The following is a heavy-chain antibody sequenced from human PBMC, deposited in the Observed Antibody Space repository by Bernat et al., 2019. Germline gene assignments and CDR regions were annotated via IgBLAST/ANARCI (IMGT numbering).Heavy chain of an antibody. J-gene: IGHJ4*02. CDR3: AHRLSLIRDWNYGRFDY. V-gene: IGHV2-5*02. CDR1: GFSLTTNGVG. CDR2: IYWDDDK. Sequence: QITLKESGPTLVNPTQTLTLTCTFSGFSLTTNGVGVGWIRQPPGKALEWLALIYWDDDKRYNPSLKNRLAVTKDTSKNRVVLTLTNIDPEDTATYYCAHRLSLIRDWNYGRFDYWGPGTLVTVSS. D-gene: IGHD1-7*01.